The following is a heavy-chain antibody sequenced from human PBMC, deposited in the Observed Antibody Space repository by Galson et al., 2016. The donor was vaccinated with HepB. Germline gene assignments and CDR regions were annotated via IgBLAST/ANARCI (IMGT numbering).Heavy chain of an antibody. D-gene: IGHD2-2*01. CDR1: GFTFSTYA. J-gene: IGHJ6*02. Sequence: SLRLSCADSGFTFSTYAMSWVRQAPGKGLEWVSGISGSGGSTSDADSVKGRFTISRDNSKSTLYLQMNSLRAEDTAVYYCARTVVPAAPLAEVRRLNYYGMDVWGQGTTVTVSS. V-gene: IGHV3-23*01. CDR2: ISGSGGST. CDR3: ARTVVPAAPLAEVRRLNYYGMDV.